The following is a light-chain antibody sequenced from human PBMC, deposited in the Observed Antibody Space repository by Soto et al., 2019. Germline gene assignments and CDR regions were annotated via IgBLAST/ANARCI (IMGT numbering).Light chain of an antibody. Sequence: QSALTQPPSVSGSPGQSVTISCTGTSSDVGSYNRVSWYQQPPGTAPKLIIYEVSNRPSGVPDRFSESKSGNTASLTISGLQAEDEADYYCSSYTSSTTYVFGTGTKLTVL. CDR3: SSYTSSTTYV. CDR1: SSDVGSYNR. V-gene: IGLV2-18*02. J-gene: IGLJ1*01. CDR2: EVS.